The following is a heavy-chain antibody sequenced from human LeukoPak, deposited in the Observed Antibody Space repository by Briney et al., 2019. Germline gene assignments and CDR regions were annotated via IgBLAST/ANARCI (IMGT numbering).Heavy chain of an antibody. Sequence: LETLSLTCTVSGGSISSYYWSWIRQPPGKGLEWIGYIYTSGSTNYNPSLKSRVTISVDTSKNQFSLKLSSVTAADTAVYYCARLALGTIFRDYYYYMDVWGKGTTVTVSS. CDR1: GGSISSYY. CDR2: IYTSGST. D-gene: IGHD3-3*01. J-gene: IGHJ6*03. CDR3: ARLALGTIFRDYYYYMDV. V-gene: IGHV4-4*09.